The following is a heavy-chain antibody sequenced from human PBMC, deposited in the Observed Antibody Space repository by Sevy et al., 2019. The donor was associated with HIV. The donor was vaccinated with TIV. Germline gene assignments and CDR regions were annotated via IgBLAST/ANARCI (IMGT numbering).Heavy chain of an antibody. V-gene: IGHV5-51*01. Sequence: GESLKISCKGSGYSFTSYWIGWVRQMPVKGLEWMGIIYPGGSDTRYSPSFQGQVTISADKSISTAYLQWSSLKASDTAMYYCARKNCGGDCATIEAAFDIWGQGTMVTVSS. J-gene: IGHJ3*02. CDR1: GYSFTSYW. CDR3: ARKNCGGDCATIEAAFDI. D-gene: IGHD2-21*02. CDR2: IYPGGSDT.